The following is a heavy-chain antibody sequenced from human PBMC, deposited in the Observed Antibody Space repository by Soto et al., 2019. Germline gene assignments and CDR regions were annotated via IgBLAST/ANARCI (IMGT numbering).Heavy chain of an antibody. CDR2: ISWNSGSI. J-gene: IGHJ4*02. CDR1: GFTFDDYA. CDR3: AKDVQREAVAGPVEFVY. D-gene: IGHD6-19*01. V-gene: IGHV3-9*01. Sequence: EVQLVESGGGLVQPGRSLRLSCAASGFTFDDYAMHWVRQAPGKGLEWVSGISWNSGSIGYADSVKGRFTISRDNAKNSLYLQMNSLRAEDTAFYYCAKDVQREAVAGPVEFVYGVQGTLVTVSS.